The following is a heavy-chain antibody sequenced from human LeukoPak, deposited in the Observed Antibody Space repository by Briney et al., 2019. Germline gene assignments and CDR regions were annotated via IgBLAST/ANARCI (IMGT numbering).Heavy chain of an antibody. D-gene: IGHD3-3*01. V-gene: IGHV1-69*13. Sequence: ASVKVSCKASGGTFSSYAISWVRQAPGQGLEWMGGIIPIFGTANYAQKFQGRVTITADEPTSTAYMELSSLRSEDTAVYYCARVFLEWLLYGPHYYYYYYMDVWGKGTTVTVSS. J-gene: IGHJ6*03. CDR2: IIPIFGTA. CDR1: GGTFSSYA. CDR3: ARVFLEWLLYGPHYYYYYYMDV.